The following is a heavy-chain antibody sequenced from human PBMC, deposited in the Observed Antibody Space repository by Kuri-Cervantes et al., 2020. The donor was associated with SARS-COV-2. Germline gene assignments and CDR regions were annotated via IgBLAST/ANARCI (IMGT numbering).Heavy chain of an antibody. Sequence: SVTVSCKASGGSFSSYALSWVQQAPGQGLEWMGGIIPIFGTANYAQKFQGRVTITADKSPSTAYMELSGLRSEDTAVYYCARVYPLYYYDCRWFYGWFDSWGQGTLVTVSS. CDR3: ARVYPLYYYDCRWFYGWFDS. CDR2: IIPIFGTA. CDR1: GGSFSSYA. J-gene: IGHJ5*01. V-gene: IGHV1-69*06. D-gene: IGHD3-22*01.